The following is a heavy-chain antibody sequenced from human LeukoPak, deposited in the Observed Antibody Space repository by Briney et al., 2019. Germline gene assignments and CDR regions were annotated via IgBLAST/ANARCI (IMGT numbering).Heavy chain of an antibody. CDR2: IGFDGVIK. D-gene: IGHD3-10*01. J-gene: IGHJ4*02. Sequence: GGSLRLSYAASGFTFNNYPMHWVRQAPGKGLEWVAVIGFDGVIKLYTDSVKGRFTISRDDSKNTLYLQMNGLRAEDSALYYCARDMSRGVPDYYDYWGQGTLVTVSS. V-gene: IGHV3-30*10. CDR1: GFTFNNYP. CDR3: ARDMSRGVPDYYDY.